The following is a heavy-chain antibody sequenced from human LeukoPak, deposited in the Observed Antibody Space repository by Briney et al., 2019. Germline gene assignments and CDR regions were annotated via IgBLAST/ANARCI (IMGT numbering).Heavy chain of an antibody. CDR1: GGSISSYY. Sequence: SETLSLTCTVSGGSISSYYWSWIRQPPGKGLEWIGSIYYSGSTYYNPSLKSRVTISVDTSKNQFSLKLSSVTAADTAVYYCARDRHSGYVRGFDPWGQGTLVTVSS. D-gene: IGHD5-12*01. CDR2: IYYSGST. J-gene: IGHJ5*02. CDR3: ARDRHSGYVRGFDP. V-gene: IGHV4-39*07.